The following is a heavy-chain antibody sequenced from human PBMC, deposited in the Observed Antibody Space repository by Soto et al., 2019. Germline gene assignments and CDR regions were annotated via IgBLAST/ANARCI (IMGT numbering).Heavy chain of an antibody. CDR2: ISGSGVDT. J-gene: IGHJ4*02. V-gene: IGHV3-23*01. D-gene: IGHD2-2*01. Sequence: GGSLRLSCAASGFTFRNYPMTWARQAPGKGLDWASTISGSGVDTYYPNSVKGRVTISRDNSKNTLYLQINSLRAEDTAVYYCAKGGLLPRANRWFWGQGTLVTVSS. CDR1: GFTFRNYP. CDR3: AKGGLLPRANRWF.